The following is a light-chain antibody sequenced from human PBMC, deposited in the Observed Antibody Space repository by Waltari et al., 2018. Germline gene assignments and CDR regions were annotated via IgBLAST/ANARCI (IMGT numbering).Light chain of an antibody. CDR1: SSDIGGYDF. Sequence: QSTLTQPASVSGSRGPTITISCTGTSSDIGGYDFVPWYQQFPGKAPKLIIYDVNNRPSGGSDRFSGFKSGNTASLTISGLQPEDEAEYYCSSYTSTNTHVVFGGGTKLTVL. CDR2: DVN. J-gene: IGLJ2*01. V-gene: IGLV2-14*03. CDR3: SSYTSTNTHVV.